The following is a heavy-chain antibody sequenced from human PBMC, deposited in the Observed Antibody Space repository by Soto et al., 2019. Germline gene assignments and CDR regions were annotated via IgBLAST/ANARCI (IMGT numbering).Heavy chain of an antibody. Sequence: QVQLQESGPGLVKPSGTLSLTCAVSGGSMSSSNWWSWVRQPPGKGLEWIREIYHSGSTNYNPSLKSRVTISVDKSKNQFSLKLSSVTAADTAVYYCARDREYSSSKATSRLFDYWGQGTLVTVSS. CDR2: IYHSGST. J-gene: IGHJ4*02. D-gene: IGHD6-6*01. V-gene: IGHV4-4*02. CDR1: GGSMSSSNW. CDR3: ARDREYSSSKATSRLFDY.